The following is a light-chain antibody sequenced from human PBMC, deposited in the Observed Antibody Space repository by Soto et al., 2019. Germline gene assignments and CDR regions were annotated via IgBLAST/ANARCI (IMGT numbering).Light chain of an antibody. CDR2: GAS. CDR1: QTISSRY. J-gene: IGKJ1*01. V-gene: IGKV3-20*01. CDR3: QHSGNSHGT. Sequence: EIVLSQSPGTLSLSPGEGATLSCRASQTISSRYLTWYQQKPGQVPRLLIYGASSRATGIPDRFSGSGSGTDFTLTISRLEPEDVAVYYCQHSGNSHGTFGQGTKVDIK.